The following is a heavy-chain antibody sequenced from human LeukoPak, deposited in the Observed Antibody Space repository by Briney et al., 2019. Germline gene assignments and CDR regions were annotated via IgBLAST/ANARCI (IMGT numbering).Heavy chain of an antibody. J-gene: IGHJ4*02. CDR2: IYYHENT. CDR3: ARRAYSAAYWKHFDY. CDR1: GITFSSYE. Sequence: GSLRLSCAASGITFSSYEMNWIRQAPGKGLEWIGSIYYHENTYYNSSLKSRVTISVDTSKNQFSLKLNSVTAADTAVYFCARRAYSAAYWKHFDYWGQGTLVTVSS. V-gene: IGHV4-39*01. D-gene: IGHD1-1*01.